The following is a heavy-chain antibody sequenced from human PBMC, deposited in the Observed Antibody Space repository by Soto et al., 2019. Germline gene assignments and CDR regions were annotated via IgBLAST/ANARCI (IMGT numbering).Heavy chain of an antibody. D-gene: IGHD2-2*01. CDR3: ARVVWDCSSTTYPWPPYYGLDV. Sequence: GASVKVSCKASGGTFSSYAISWVRQAPGQGLEWMGGIIPIFGTANYAQKFQGRVTITADESTSTAYMELSSLRSEDTAVYYCARVVWDCSSTTYPWPPYYGLDVWGQGTTVTVSS. V-gene: IGHV1-69*13. J-gene: IGHJ6*02. CDR2: IIPIFGTA. CDR1: GGTFSSYA.